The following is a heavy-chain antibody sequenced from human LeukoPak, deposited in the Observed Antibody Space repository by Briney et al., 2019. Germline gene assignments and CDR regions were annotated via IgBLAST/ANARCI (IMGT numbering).Heavy chain of an antibody. CDR3: ASVNGAAAGTDYFDY. Sequence: AGGSLRLSCAASGFTFSSYAMHWVRQAPGKGLEWVAVISYDGSNKYYADSVKGRFTISRDNSKNTLYLQMNSLRAEDTAVYYCASVNGAAAGTDYFDYWGQGTLVTVSS. J-gene: IGHJ4*02. V-gene: IGHV3-30-3*01. D-gene: IGHD6-13*01. CDR2: ISYDGSNK. CDR1: GFTFSSYA.